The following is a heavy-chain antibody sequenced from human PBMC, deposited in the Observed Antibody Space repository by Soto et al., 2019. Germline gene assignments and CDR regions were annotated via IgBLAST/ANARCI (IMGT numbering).Heavy chain of an antibody. CDR2: IIPILGTA. V-gene: IGHV1-69*08. Sequence: QVQLVQSGAEVKKPGSSVKVSCKASGGTFSNYIINWARQAPGQGLEWMGRIIPILGTADNAQKFQGRVTITADTSTTIAYMELSSLSSEDAAVYYCARVGSAADAFDIWGQGTMVTVSS. D-gene: IGHD3-16*01. J-gene: IGHJ3*02. CDR1: GGTFSNYI. CDR3: ARVGSAADAFDI.